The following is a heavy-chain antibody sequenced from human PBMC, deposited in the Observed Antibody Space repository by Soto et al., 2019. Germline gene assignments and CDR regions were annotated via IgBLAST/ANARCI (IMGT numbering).Heavy chain of an antibody. CDR3: ARHHLEGRDRPHDYYYGMDV. D-gene: IGHD2-15*01. CDR2: IIPIFGTA. V-gene: IGHV1-69*12. J-gene: IGHJ6*02. CDR1: GGTFSSYA. Sequence: QVQLVQSGAEVKKPGSSVKVSCKASGGTFSSYAISWVRQAPGQGLEWMGGIIPIFGTANYAQKFQGRVTITADESTSTAYMEMSSLRSEDTAVYYCARHHLEGRDRPHDYYYGMDVWGQGTTVTVSS.